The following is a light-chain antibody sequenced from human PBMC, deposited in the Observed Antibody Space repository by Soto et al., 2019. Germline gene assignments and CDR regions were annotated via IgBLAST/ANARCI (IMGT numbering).Light chain of an antibody. Sequence: EIGLTQSPGTLSLSPGERATLSCRASQSVSSSYLAWYQQKPGQAPRLLIYGASSRATGIPDRFSGSGSGTDFTLTISRLEPEDFAVYYCQHPITFGQGTRLEIK. V-gene: IGKV3-20*01. CDR3: QHPIT. J-gene: IGKJ5*01. CDR1: QSVSSSY. CDR2: GAS.